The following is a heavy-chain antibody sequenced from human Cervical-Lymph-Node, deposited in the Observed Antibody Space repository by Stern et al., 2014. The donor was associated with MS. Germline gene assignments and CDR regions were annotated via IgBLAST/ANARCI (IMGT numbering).Heavy chain of an antibody. V-gene: IGHV5-51*01. CDR3: ARAYGAGIYYKD. J-gene: IGHJ4*02. CDR2: IFLEDSDT. Sequence: EVQLVESGAEVKKPGESLKISCKASGYSFTAYWIAWARQLPGKGLEWMGIIFLEDSDTRYGPSFQGQVTFSADKSSSTAYLQWSSLKASDTAMYYCARAYGAGIYYKDWGQGTLVTVSS. D-gene: IGHD3-10*01. CDR1: GYSFTAYW.